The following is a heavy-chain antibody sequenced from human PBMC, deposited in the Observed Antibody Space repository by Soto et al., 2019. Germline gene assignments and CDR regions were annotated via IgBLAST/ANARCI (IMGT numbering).Heavy chain of an antibody. D-gene: IGHD4-17*01. CDR2: IYYSGST. J-gene: IGHJ4*02. Sequence: QVQLQESGPGLVKPSETLSLTCTVSGGSISSYYWSWIRQPPGKGLEWIGYIYYSGSTNYNPSLKSRFTISVDTANNQYSLELIAVTAADTAVYYCARHKILQGDYDYWGQGTLVTVSS. CDR3: ARHKILQGDYDY. V-gene: IGHV4-59*08. CDR1: GGSISSYY.